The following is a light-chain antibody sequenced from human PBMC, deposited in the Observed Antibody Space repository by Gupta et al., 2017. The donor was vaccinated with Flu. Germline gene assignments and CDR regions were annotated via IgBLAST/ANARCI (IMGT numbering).Light chain of an antibody. J-gene: IGKJ4*01. V-gene: IGKV1-39*01. CDR2: GVS. CDR1: LSVSKY. CDR3: QQSLRTPLT. Sequence: DIQMTQSPSYLSASVGDTVTITCRATLSVSKYLTWYQQQPGKAPKLLIYGVSTLHTGVPARFSATGSETDFVLTIKNLQPEDFGTYFCQQSLRTPLTFGRGT.